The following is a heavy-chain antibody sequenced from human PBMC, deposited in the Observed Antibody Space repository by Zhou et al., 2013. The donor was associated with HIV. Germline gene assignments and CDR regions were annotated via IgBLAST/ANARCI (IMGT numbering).Heavy chain of an antibody. CDR2: IIPILGIA. D-gene: IGHD2-2*01. CDR1: GGTFSSYA. J-gene: IGHJ4*02. V-gene: IGHV1-69*04. CDR3: ARDTTYQLLLRGGLDY. Sequence: QVQLVQSGAEVKKPGSSVKVSCKASGGTFSSYAISWVRQAPGQGLEWMGRIIPILGIANYAQKFQGRVTITADKSTSTAYMELSSLRSEDTAVYYCARDTTYQLLLRGGLDYWGQGTLVTVSS.